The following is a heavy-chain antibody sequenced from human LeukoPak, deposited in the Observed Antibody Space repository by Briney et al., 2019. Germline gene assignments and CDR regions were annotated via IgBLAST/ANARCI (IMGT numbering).Heavy chain of an antibody. V-gene: IGHV4-38-2*02. J-gene: IGHJ5*02. CDR3: ARYYDYVWGSYRSYWFDP. D-gene: IGHD3-16*02. CDR2: IYYSGST. CDR1: GYSIPNGYY. Sequence: SETLSLTCTVSGYSIPNGYYWSWIRQPPGKGLEWIGNIYYSGSTNYNPSLKSRVTISVDTSKNQFSLKLSSVTAADTAVYYCARYYDYVWGSYRSYWFDPWGQGTLVTVSS.